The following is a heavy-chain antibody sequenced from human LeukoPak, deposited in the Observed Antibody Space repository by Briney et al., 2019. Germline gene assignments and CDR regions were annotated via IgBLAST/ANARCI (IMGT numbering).Heavy chain of an antibody. CDR1: GFTFSDYY. CDR3: ASGSSGWYTTPFDY. V-gene: IGHV3-53*04. J-gene: IGHJ4*02. D-gene: IGHD6-19*01. Sequence: GGSLRLSCAASGFTFSDYYMSWIRQAPGKGLEWVSVIYSGGSTYYADSVKGRFTISGHNSKNTLYLQMNSLRAEDTAVYYCASGSSGWYTTPFDYWGQGTLVTVSS. CDR2: IYSGGST.